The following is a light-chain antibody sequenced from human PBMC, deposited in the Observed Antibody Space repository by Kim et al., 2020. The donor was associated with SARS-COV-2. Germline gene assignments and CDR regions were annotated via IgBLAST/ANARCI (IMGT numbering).Light chain of an antibody. CDR3: SSYSTGSTLVL. Sequence: QWVTISCTGTRSGVGGFNYVSWYQQPPGNAPNLMIFGVGNRPSGVSYRFSGSKSGNTASLTISGLQAEDEADYYCSSYSTGSTLVLFGGGTQLTVL. V-gene: IGLV2-14*03. CDR1: RSGVGGFNY. J-gene: IGLJ2*01. CDR2: GVG.